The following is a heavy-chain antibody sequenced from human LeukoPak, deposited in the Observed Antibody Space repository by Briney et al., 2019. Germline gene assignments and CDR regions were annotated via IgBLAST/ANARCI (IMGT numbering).Heavy chain of an antibody. CDR1: GYSFTGYY. J-gene: IGHJ3*02. V-gene: IGHV1-2*02. Sequence: ASVKVSCKTSGYSFTGYYMHWVRQAPGHGLEWVGWINPNSGGTKYAQRFQGRVTMTRDTSISTAYMELSRLRSDDTAVYYCARERGYCSSSTCSTSDAFDIWGQGTMVTVSS. D-gene: IGHD2-2*02. CDR2: INPNSGGT. CDR3: ARERGYCSSSTCSTSDAFDI.